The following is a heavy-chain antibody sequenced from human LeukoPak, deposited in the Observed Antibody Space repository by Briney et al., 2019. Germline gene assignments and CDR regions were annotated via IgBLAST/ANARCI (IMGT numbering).Heavy chain of an antibody. V-gene: IGHV3-23*01. Sequence: GGSLRLSCAASGFSFGSYAMGWTRQAPGQGLEWVSAISGSGSHANYAESVKGRFTISRDNSKNTLYLQMHSLIAANTAVYYCGSGPVGTTVPWGQGTLVTVSS. CDR2: ISGSGSHA. CDR1: GFSFGSYA. D-gene: IGHD1-1*01. CDR3: GSGPVGTTVP. J-gene: IGHJ5*02.